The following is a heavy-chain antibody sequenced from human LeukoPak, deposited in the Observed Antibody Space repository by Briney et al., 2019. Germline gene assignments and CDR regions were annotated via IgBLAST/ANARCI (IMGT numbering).Heavy chain of an antibody. V-gene: IGHV4-34*01. CDR1: GGSFSGYY. CDR2: INHSGST. CDR3: ARGHSSSWFG. Sequence: KPSETLSLTCAVYGGSFSGYYWSWIRQPPGKGLEWIGEINHSGSTNYNPSLKSRVTISVDTSKNRFSLKLSSVTAADTAVYYCARGHSSSWFGWGQGTLVTVSS. J-gene: IGHJ4*02. D-gene: IGHD6-13*01.